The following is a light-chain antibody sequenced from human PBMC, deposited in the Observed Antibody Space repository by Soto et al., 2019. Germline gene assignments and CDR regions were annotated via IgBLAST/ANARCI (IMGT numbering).Light chain of an antibody. Sequence: DIVMTQSPDSLAVSLGERATINRKSSQSVLYSSNNKNYLAWYQQKPGQPPKLVISWASVRESGVPDRFSGGGSETDFTLTISSLQAEDVAVYYCQQYYTTPRTFGQGTKVEIK. CDR2: WAS. CDR1: QSVLYSSNNKNY. V-gene: IGKV4-1*01. CDR3: QQYYTTPRT. J-gene: IGKJ1*01.